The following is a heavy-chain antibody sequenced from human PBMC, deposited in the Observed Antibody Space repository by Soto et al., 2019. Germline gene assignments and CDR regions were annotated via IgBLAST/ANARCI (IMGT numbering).Heavy chain of an antibody. V-gene: IGHV3-33*01. J-gene: IGHJ4*02. CDR2: IWNDGSNE. Sequence: GGSLRLSCKASGFSFSSYGMHWIRQAPGKGLEWLAIIWNDGSNEYYADSVKGRFTISRDNSKNTLYLQLNNLRAEDAAVYFCARDQTDSGGYSEYCDQGTLVTVSS. D-gene: IGHD3-22*01. CDR1: GFSFSSYG. CDR3: ARDQTDSGGYSEY.